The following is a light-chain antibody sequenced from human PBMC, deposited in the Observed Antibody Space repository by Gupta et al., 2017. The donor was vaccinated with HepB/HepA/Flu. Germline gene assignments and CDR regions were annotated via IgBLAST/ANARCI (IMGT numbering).Light chain of an antibody. Sequence: DIQMTQSPSTLSASLGDRVTITCRASQSISHWLAWYQQKPGKAPKLLIYKASSLETGVPSRFIGSGSETEFTLTISGLQPDDFATYYCQQNNSYSWTFGQGTKVEIK. CDR3: QQNNSYSWT. J-gene: IGKJ1*01. CDR1: QSISHW. CDR2: KAS. V-gene: IGKV1-5*03.